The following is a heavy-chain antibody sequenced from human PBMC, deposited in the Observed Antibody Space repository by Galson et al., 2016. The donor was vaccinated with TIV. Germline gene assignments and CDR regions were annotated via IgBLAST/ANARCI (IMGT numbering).Heavy chain of an antibody. CDR1: GGTFGSYA. V-gene: IGHV1-69*06. D-gene: IGHD1-14*01. J-gene: IGHJ4*02. Sequence: SVKVSCKASGGTFGSYAITWVRQAPGQGPEWMGGIIPIYRTANYAEKFQGRVTVTADKSTSTAYMELSGRRFDDTAVYYCVRGGGITGASTPFDYWGQGTLVTVSS. CDR2: IIPIYRTA. CDR3: VRGGGITGASTPFDY.